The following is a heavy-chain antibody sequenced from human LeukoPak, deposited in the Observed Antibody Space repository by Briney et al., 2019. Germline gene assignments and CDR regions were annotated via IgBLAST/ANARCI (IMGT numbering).Heavy chain of an antibody. Sequence: ASVKVSCKASGYTFTGYYMHWVRQAPGQGLERMGWINPNSGGTNYAQRFQGRVTMTRDTSISTAYMELSRLRSDDTAVYYCARVLRGIAAAGTRWFDPWGQGTLVTVSS. D-gene: IGHD6-13*01. V-gene: IGHV1-2*02. CDR3: ARVLRGIAAAGTRWFDP. CDR1: GYTFTGYY. J-gene: IGHJ5*02. CDR2: INPNSGGT.